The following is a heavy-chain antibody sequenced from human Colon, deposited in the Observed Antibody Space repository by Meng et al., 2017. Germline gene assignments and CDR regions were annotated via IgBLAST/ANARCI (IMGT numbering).Heavy chain of an antibody. Sequence: QVQLAHIVAEVWKPGASVKVTCKASGYTFTSSDINWVRQATGRGLEWLGWMNPNNGNTGSAQKFQGRVSMTRDTSIGTAYMELSGLTSEDTAVYYCARTAMLDSWGQGTLVTVSS. CDR1: GYTFTSSD. V-gene: IGHV1-8*01. D-gene: IGHD2-2*01. J-gene: IGHJ5*01. CDR2: MNPNNGNT. CDR3: ARTAMLDS.